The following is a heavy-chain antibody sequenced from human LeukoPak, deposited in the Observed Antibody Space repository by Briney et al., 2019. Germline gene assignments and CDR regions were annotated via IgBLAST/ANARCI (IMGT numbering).Heavy chain of an antibody. CDR2: ISAYNGNT. V-gene: IGHV1-18*01. CDR3: ARYSGSPAYYYYGMDV. D-gene: IGHD1-26*01. CDR1: GYTFTSYR. Sequence: ASVKVSCNASGYTFTSYRISWVRQAPGQGLKWMGWISAYNGNTNYAQKLQGRVTMTTDTSTSTAYMELRSLRSDDTAVYYCARYSGSPAYYYYGMDVWGQGTTVTVSS. J-gene: IGHJ6*02.